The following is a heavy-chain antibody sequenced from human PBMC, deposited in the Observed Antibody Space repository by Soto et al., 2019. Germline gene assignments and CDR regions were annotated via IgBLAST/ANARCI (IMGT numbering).Heavy chain of an antibody. J-gene: IGHJ6*02. CDR1: GGTFSSYA. CDR3: ARNHETRRVRYYYYGMDV. CDR2: IIPIFGTA. Sequence: ASVKVSCKASGGTFSSYAISWVRPAPGQGLEWMGGIIPIFGTANYAQKFQGRVTITADESTSTAYMELSSLRSEDTAVYYCARNHETRRVRYYYYGMDVWGQGTTVTVSS. V-gene: IGHV1-69*13.